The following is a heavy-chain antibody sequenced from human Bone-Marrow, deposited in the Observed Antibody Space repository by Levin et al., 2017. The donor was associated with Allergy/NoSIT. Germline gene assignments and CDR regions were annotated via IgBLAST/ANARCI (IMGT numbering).Heavy chain of an antibody. CDR2: ISPDNGHA. V-gene: IGHV1-18*01. CDR1: GYTFNHYG. CDR3: ARGQGGYESFDY. J-gene: IGHJ4*02. Sequence: PGASVKVSCKTSGYTFNHYGIDWVRQAPGQGLEWVGWISPDNGHADYAQKLQGRVTMTTDRATTTAYLELKSLTSDDTAVYYCARGQGGYESFDYWGLGTLVTVSS. D-gene: IGHD5-12*01.